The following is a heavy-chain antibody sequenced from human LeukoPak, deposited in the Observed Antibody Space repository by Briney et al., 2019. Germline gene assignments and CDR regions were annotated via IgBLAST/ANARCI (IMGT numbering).Heavy chain of an antibody. D-gene: IGHD6-19*01. CDR2: MNPNSDKT. J-gene: IGHJ4*02. Sequence: ASVKVSCKTSGYTFTSYELNWVRQATGQGLEWMGWMNPNSDKTGSAQKFQGRVTMTTNSSISTAYMELSSLISEDTAVYYCARVVRYNSGWYVYYFDSWGQGTLVTVSS. CDR3: ARVVRYNSGWYVYYFDS. CDR1: GYTFTSYE. V-gene: IGHV1-8*01.